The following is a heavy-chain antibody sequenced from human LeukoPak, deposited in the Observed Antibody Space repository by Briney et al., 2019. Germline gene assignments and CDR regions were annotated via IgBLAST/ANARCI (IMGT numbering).Heavy chain of an antibody. D-gene: IGHD2-2*01. J-gene: IGHJ5*02. CDR3: ARESGRAAANWFDP. Sequence: SETLSLTCTASGGSISSSSYYWGWIRQPPGKGLEWIGSIYYSGSTNYNPSLKSRVTISVDTSKNQFSLKLSSVTAADTAVYYCARESGRAAANWFDPWGQGTLVTVSS. CDR1: GGSISSSSYY. V-gene: IGHV4-39*07. CDR2: IYYSGST.